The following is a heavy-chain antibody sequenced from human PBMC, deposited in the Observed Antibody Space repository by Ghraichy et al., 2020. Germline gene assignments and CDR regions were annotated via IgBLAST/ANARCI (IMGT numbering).Heavy chain of an antibody. Sequence: GESLNISCAASGFTFSSYAMHWVRQAPGKGLEWVAVISYDGSNKYYADSVKGRFTISRDNSKNTLYLQMNSLRAEDTAVYYCARDKASDAFDIWGQGTMVTVSS. CDR2: ISYDGSNK. CDR1: GFTFSSYA. CDR3: ARDKASDAFDI. J-gene: IGHJ3*02. V-gene: IGHV3-30-3*01.